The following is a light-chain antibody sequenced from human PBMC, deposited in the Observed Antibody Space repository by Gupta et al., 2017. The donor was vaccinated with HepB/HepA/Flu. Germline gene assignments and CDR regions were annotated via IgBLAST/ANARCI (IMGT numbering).Light chain of an antibody. CDR3: HATDTMPQA. V-gene: IGKV1-39*01. CDR1: QNINSY. Sequence: DFQLTPSPSSLSASVGDRVNIPCRASQNINSYLNWYLQRPGKAPNLLISGATSLQHGVPSRFSGSGSGTDFTLTISRLQPEDFATYLCHATDTMPQAVGPGTKSGYE. J-gene: IGKJ3*01. CDR2: GAT.